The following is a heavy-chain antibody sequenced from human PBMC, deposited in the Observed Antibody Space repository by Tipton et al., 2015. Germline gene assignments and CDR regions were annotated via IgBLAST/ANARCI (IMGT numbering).Heavy chain of an antibody. CDR2: ISGFGVST. CDR3: AKDLLWFGEGDY. Sequence: LSLTCAVSGFAFKNYAMSWVRQAPGKGLEWVSAISGFGVSTFYAVSVRGRFTISRDNSKNTLYLQMSSLRVEDTAVYYCAKDLLWFGEGDYWGQGTLVTVSS. V-gene: IGHV3-23*01. J-gene: IGHJ4*02. D-gene: IGHD3-10*01. CDR1: GFAFKNYA.